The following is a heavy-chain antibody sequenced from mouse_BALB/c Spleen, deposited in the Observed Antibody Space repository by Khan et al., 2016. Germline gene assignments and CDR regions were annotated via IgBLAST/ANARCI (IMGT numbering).Heavy chain of an antibody. CDR1: GYSITSGYG. D-gene: IGHD1-2*01. J-gene: IGHJ2*01. Sequence: EVQLQESGPGLVKPSQSLSLTCTVTGYSITSGYGWNWIRQFPGNKLEWMGYISYSGSTNYNPSLKSRISITRDTSKNQFFLQLYSVTTEDSATCYCARTASIKYWGQGTTLTVSS. CDR3: ARTASIKY. V-gene: IGHV3-2*02. CDR2: ISYSGST.